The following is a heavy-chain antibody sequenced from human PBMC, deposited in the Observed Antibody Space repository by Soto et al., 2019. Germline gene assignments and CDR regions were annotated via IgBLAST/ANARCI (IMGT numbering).Heavy chain of an antibody. CDR3: ARGLGGRRYGMDV. CDR1: GGSISNNNC. V-gene: IGHV4-4*02. J-gene: IGHJ6*02. Sequence: PSETLSLTCAVSGGSISNNNCWNWVRQPPGKGLEWIGEIYHSGTANYNPSLKSRVTISVDTSKNQFSLKLSSVTAADTAVYYCARGLGGRRYGMDVWGQGTTVTVSS. D-gene: IGHD3-16*01. CDR2: IYHSGTA.